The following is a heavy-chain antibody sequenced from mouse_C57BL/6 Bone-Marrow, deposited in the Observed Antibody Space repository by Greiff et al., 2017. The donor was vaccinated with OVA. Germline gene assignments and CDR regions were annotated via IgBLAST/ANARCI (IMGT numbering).Heavy chain of an antibody. CDR2: ISYDGSN. J-gene: IGHJ2*01. CDR1: GYSITSGYY. D-gene: IGHD2-5*01. CDR3: ARGGYSNSDY. Sequence: EVKLMESGPGLVKPSPSLSLTCSVTGYSITSGYYWNWIRQFPGNKLEWMGYISYDGSNNYNPSLKNRISITRDTSKNQFFLKLNSVTTEDTATYYCARGGYSNSDYWGQGTTLTVSS. V-gene: IGHV3-6*01.